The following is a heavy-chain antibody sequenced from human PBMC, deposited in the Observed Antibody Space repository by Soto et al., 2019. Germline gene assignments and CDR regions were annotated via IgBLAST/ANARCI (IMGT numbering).Heavy chain of an antibody. J-gene: IGHJ6*03. CDR2: INHLGSI. V-gene: IGHV4-34*01. CDR3: ARGGISHWAYFYYMDV. D-gene: IGHD2-21*01. CDR1: GGSLSDYF. Sequence: QVQLQQWGAGLLKPSETLSLTCVVCGGSLSDYFWSWIRQPPGMALEWIGEINHLGSINYNPSLKSRVTMSVDTSKNQFSLTLNSVTAADTATHYCARGGISHWAYFYYMDVWDRGTTVTVSS.